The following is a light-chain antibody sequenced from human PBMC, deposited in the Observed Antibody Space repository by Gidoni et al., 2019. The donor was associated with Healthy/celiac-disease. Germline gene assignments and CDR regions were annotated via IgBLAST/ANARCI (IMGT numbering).Light chain of an antibody. CDR1: KSGDKY. CDR2: QYS. J-gene: IGLJ3*02. V-gene: IGLV3-1*01. Sequence: SYELTQPPSVPVSPGQTASITCSGDKSGDKYACWYQQQPGQSPVLVIYQYSKRPSGIPERFSGSNSGNAATLTISGTQAMDAADYYCQAWDRSTAWVFGGGSKLTVL. CDR3: QAWDRSTAWV.